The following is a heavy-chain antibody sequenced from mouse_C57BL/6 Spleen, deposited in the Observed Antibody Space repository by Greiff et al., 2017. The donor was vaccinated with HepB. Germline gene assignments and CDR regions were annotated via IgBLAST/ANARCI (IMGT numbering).Heavy chain of an antibody. CDR1: GYAFTNYL. Sequence: QVQLQQSGAELVRPGTSVKVSCKASGYAFTNYLIEWVKQRPGQGLEWIGVINPGSGGTNYNEKFKGKATLPADKSSSTAYMQLSSLTSEDSAVYFCARYDDGYYFDYWGQGTTLTVSS. CDR2: INPGSGGT. J-gene: IGHJ2*01. V-gene: IGHV1-54*01. CDR3: ARYDDGYYFDY. D-gene: IGHD2-3*01.